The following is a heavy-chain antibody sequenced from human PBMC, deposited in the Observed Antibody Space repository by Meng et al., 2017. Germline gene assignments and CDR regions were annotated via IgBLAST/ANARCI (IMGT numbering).Heavy chain of an antibody. D-gene: IGHD3-10*02. CDR3: ASGWSMFQT. V-gene: IGHV6-1*01. CDR1: GDTASSDSAA. Sequence: QLQQSGPGLMKPSQTLSLTCAISGDTASSDSAAWNWIRQSPSRGLEWLGRTYYRSKWYNDFAVSVKSRIIINPDTSKNHFSLQLNSVTPEDTAVYYCASGWSMFQTWGQGTLVTVSS. J-gene: IGHJ4*02. CDR2: TYYRSKWYN.